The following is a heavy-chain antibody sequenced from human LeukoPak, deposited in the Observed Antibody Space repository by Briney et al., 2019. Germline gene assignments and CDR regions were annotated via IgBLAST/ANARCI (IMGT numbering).Heavy chain of an antibody. Sequence: GGSLRLSCAASGFTFSSYGMHWVRQAPGKGLEWVAVISYDGSNKYYADSVKGRFTISGDNSKNTLYLQMNSLRAEDTAVYYCAKDPIPYYDSSGLDYWGQGTLVTVSS. J-gene: IGHJ4*02. CDR1: GFTFSSYG. V-gene: IGHV3-30*18. D-gene: IGHD3-22*01. CDR3: AKDPIPYYDSSGLDY. CDR2: ISYDGSNK.